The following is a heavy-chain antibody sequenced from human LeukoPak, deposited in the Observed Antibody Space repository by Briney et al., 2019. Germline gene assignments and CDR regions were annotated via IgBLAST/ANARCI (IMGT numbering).Heavy chain of an antibody. J-gene: IGHJ4*02. V-gene: IGHV1-18*04. D-gene: IGHD3-16*02. CDR2: ISAYNGNT. Sequence: ASVKVSCKASGYTFTSYGVSWVRQAPGQGLEWMGWISAYNGNTNYAQKLQGRVTMTTDTSTSTAYMELTSLRSDDTAVYYCARVGFYDYVWGSYRTVDYWGQGTLVTVSS. CDR1: GYTFTSYG. CDR3: ARVGFYDYVWGSYRTVDY.